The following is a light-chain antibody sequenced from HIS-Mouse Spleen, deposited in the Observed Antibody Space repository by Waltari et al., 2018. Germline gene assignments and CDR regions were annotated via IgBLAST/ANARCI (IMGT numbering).Light chain of an antibody. Sequence: QSVLTQPPSVSAAPGQKVTISCSGSSSNIGNHYVSWYQQLPGTAPKHLIYDNNKRPSGIPDRFSGSKSGTSATLGITGLQTGDEADYYCGTWDSSLSAYVFGTGTKVTVL. V-gene: IGLV1-51*01. CDR2: DNN. J-gene: IGLJ1*01. CDR3: GTWDSSLSAYV. CDR1: SSNIGNHY.